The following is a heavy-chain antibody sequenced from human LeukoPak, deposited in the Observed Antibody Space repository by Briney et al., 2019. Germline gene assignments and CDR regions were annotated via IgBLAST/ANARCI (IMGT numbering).Heavy chain of an antibody. V-gene: IGHV3-23*01. CDR2: ISVRGSST. CDR3: AEDGKPV. CDR1: GFTFSNYA. Sequence: PGGSLRLSCTASGFTFSNYAMNWVRQAPGKGLEWVSCISVRGSSTYYADSVKGRFTISRDNSKNTLYLQMNSLRADDTAVYYFAEDGKPVWGEGALVTVSS. J-gene: IGHJ6*01.